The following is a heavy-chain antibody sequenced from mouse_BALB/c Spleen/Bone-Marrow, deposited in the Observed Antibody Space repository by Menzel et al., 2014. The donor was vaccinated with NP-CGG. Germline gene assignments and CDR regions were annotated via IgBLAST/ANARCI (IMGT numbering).Heavy chain of an antibody. J-gene: IGHJ4*01. V-gene: IGHV1S81*02. CDR1: GYTFTNYW. CDR2: INPSNGRT. Sequence: VQRVESGAELVKPGASLKLSCKASGYTFTNYWIHWVKQRPGQGLEWIGEINPSNGRTNYNEKFKTKATLTVDKSSSTAYMQLSSLTSEDSAVNYCAARLSPLAMDYWGQGTSVTVSS. D-gene: IGHD2-2*01. CDR3: AARLSPLAMDY.